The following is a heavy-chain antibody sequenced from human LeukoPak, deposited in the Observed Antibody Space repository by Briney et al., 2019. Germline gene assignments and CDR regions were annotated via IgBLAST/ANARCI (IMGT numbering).Heavy chain of an antibody. CDR1: GFTFSNYG. J-gene: IGHJ4*02. D-gene: IGHD3-3*01. CDR3: AKDQRTISTFDY. Sequence: PGGSRQLSCAASGFTFSNYGMSWVRQAPGKGLEWVAAASGSGSSSYYADSVKGRFTISSDNSKNTLYLQINSLSAENTAIYYCAKDQRTISTFDYWGQGTLVTVSS. V-gene: IGHV3-23*01. CDR2: ASGSGSSS.